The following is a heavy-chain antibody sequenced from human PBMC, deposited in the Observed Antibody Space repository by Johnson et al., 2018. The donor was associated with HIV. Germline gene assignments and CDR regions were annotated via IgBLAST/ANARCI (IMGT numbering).Heavy chain of an antibody. D-gene: IGHD4-23*01. Sequence: EVQLVESGGNVVRPGGSLRLSCTASGFTFDDYGMSWVRQVPGKGLEWVSGINWNGDNTGYADSLKGRFTISRDNAKNTLYLQMNSLRAEDTAVYYCAKVGATVVTPRGEAFDIWGQGAMVTVSS. V-gene: IGHV3-20*04. CDR3: AKVGATVVTPRGEAFDI. CDR1: GFTFDDYG. CDR2: INWNGDNT. J-gene: IGHJ3*02.